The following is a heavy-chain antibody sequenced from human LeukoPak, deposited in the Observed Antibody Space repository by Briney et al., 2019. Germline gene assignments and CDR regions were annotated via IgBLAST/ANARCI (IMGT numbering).Heavy chain of an antibody. D-gene: IGHD3-22*01. CDR2: ISSSGGSI. CDR3: ARGALGHSRGYYYFDY. J-gene: IGHJ4*02. V-gene: IGHV3-48*03. Sequence: GGSLRLSCAASGFTFSSYEMNWVRQAPGKGLEWVSYISSSGGSIYYADSVKGRFTISRDNAKDSLYLQMNSLRAEDTAVYYCARGALGHSRGYYYFDYWGQGTLVTVSS. CDR1: GFTFSSYE.